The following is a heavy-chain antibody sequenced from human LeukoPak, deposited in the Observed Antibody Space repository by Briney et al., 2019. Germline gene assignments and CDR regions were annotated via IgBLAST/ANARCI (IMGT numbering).Heavy chain of an antibody. CDR2: INPNSGGT. V-gene: IGHV1-2*02. CDR3: ARETHTVTTDFDY. CDR1: GYTFTGYY. Sequence: ASVKVSCKASGYTFTGYYMHWVRQAPGQGLEWMGWINPNSGGTNYAQKFQGRVTMTRDTSISTAYMELSRLRSDDTAVYYCARETHTVTTDFDYWGQGTLVTVSS. D-gene: IGHD4-17*01. J-gene: IGHJ4*02.